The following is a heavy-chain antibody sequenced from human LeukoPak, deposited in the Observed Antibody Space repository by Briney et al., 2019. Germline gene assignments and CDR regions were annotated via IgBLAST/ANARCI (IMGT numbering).Heavy chain of an antibody. CDR3: AKDGYNYSDY. CDR1: GFTFSNYG. CDR2: IRYDGSNK. Sequence: GGSLRLSCAASGFTFSNYGMHWVRQAPGKGLEWVAFIRYDGSNKDYADYVKGRFTISRDNSKNTLYLQMNSLRAEDTAVYYCAKDGYNYSDYWGQGTLVTVSS. J-gene: IGHJ4*02. V-gene: IGHV3-30*02. D-gene: IGHD5-24*01.